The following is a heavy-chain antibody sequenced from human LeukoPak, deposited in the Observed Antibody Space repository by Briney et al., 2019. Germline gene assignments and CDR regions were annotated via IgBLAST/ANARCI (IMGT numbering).Heavy chain of an antibody. CDR1: GGTFSSYA. CDR3: ARGRLIFTTVVIREYYYYYMDV. CDR2: IIPILGIA. J-gene: IGHJ6*03. V-gene: IGHV1-69*04. Sequence: SVKVSCKASGGTFSSYAISWVRQAPGQGLEWMGRIIPILGIANYAQKFQGRVTITADKSTSTAYMELSSLRSEDTAVYYCARGRLIFTTVVIREYYYYYMDVWGKGTTVTVSS. D-gene: IGHD4-23*01.